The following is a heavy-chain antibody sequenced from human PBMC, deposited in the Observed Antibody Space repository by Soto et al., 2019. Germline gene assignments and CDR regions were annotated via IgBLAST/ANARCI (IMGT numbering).Heavy chain of an antibody. Sequence: SETLSLTCAVSGYSISSGYYWGWIRQPPGKGLEWIGSIYHSGSTYYNPSLKSRVTISVDTSKNQFSLKLSSVTAADTAVYYCARDTISGWYHQFDYWGQGTLVTVSS. V-gene: IGHV4-38-2*02. CDR1: GYSISSGYY. CDR3: ARDTISGWYHQFDY. CDR2: IYHSGST. D-gene: IGHD6-19*01. J-gene: IGHJ4*02.